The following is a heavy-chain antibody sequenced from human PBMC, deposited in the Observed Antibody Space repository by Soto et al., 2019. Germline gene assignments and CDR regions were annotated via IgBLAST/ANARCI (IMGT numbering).Heavy chain of an antibody. J-gene: IGHJ4*02. Sequence: PGGSLRLSWAASGFIFNNYAMHWVRQAPGKGLEWVAVISYDESNKYYKDAVKGRFTISRDNSRNTLYLQMNTLRAEDTAVYYCAKVRTREYCSAGSCHFDYWGQGTLVTVSS. CDR1: GFIFNNYA. CDR2: ISYDESNK. CDR3: AKVRTREYCSAGSCHFDY. V-gene: IGHV3-30*18. D-gene: IGHD2-15*01.